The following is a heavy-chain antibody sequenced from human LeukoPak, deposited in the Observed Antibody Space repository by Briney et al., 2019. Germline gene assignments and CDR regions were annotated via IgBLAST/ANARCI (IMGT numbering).Heavy chain of an antibody. V-gene: IGHV4-39*01. CDR3: ARHSGMVDRHFAH. J-gene: IGHJ4*02. CDR1: GGSIVISSYY. D-gene: IGHD3-3*01. CDR2: MSYGGTS. Sequence: SETLSLTCNVSGGSIVISSYYWGWVGQSPGKGLEWIVSMSYGGTSYYNPSLKSRVSMSVDTSKNTFSLKVTSVTAADTAVYFCARHSGMVDRHFAHWGQGTLVPVSS.